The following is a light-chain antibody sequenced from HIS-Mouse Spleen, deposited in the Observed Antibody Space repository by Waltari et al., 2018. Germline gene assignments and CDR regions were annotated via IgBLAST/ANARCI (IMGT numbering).Light chain of an antibody. CDR2: EDS. Sequence: SYELTQPPSVSVSAGQTARITCSGDALPKNYAYWYQQKSGQAPGLVIYEDSKRPSGIPERFSGSSSGTMATLTISGAQVEDEADYYCYSTDSSGNHRVFGGGTKLTVL. V-gene: IGLV3-10*01. CDR1: ALPKNY. J-gene: IGLJ2*01. CDR3: YSTDSSGNHRV.